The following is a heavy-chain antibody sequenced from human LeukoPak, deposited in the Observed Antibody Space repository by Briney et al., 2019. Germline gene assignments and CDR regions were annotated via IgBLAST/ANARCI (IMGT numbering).Heavy chain of an antibody. Sequence: SVKVSCKSSGYTFTGYYMHWVRQAPGQGLEWMGWINPNSGGTNYAQKFQGRVTMTRDTSISTAYMELSRLRSDDTAVYYCATPGGLDSNYIFDYWGQGTLVTVSS. V-gene: IGHV1-2*02. J-gene: IGHJ4*02. D-gene: IGHD4-11*01. CDR1: GYTFTGYY. CDR3: ATPGGLDSNYIFDY. CDR2: INPNSGGT.